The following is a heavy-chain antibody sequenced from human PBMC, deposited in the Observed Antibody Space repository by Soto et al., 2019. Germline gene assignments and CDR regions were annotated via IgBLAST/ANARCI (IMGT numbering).Heavy chain of an antibody. J-gene: IGHJ4*02. CDR3: ARDFAYFDS. V-gene: IGHV4-38-2*01. Sequence: SETLSLTCAVSGSSRGSSYYWGWIRQPPGKGLEWIGTIHHGGSSFYNPSLKSRVTMSVDTSKNQFSLKLRSVTAADTAVYFCARDFAYFDSWGQVTLVT. D-gene: IGHD3-3*01. CDR2: IHHGGSS. CDR1: GSSRGSSYY.